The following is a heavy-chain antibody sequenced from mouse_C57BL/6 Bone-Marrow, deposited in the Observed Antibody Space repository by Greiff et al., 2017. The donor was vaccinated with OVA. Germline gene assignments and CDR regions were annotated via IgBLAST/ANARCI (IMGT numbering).Heavy chain of an antibody. CDR2: IHPNSGST. CDR1: GYTFTSYW. J-gene: IGHJ4*01. CDR3: ARKSSPYNYGLDY. D-gene: IGHD1-1*02. Sequence: QVQLQQPGAELVKPGASVKLSCKASGYTFTSYWMHWVKQRPGQGLEWIGMIHPNSGSTNYNEKFKSKATLTVDKSSSTAYMQLSSLTSEDSAVYYGARKSSPYNYGLDYWGQGTSVTVSS. V-gene: IGHV1-64*01.